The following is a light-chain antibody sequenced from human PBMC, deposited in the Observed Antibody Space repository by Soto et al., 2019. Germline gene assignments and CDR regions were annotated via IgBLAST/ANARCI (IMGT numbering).Light chain of an antibody. CDR3: QQYGRSQYS. J-gene: IGKJ2*01. CDR1: QSVSSNY. Sequence: EIVLTQSPGTLSLSLGERVTLSCRASQSVSSNYLAWYQQRPGQAPRLLIHGVSSRATGIPDRFTGSGSGRDFTLTISSLEPEDSAVYYCQQYGRSQYSFGQGTKLEIK. V-gene: IGKV3-20*01. CDR2: GVS.